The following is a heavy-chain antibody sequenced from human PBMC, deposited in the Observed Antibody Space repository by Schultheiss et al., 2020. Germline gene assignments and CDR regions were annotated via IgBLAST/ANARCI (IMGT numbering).Heavy chain of an antibody. CDR2: INPNSGGT. D-gene: IGHD6-13*01. CDR3: ARVGGIAARNRYFDY. Sequence: AYVKVSCKASGGTFSSYAISWVRQAPGQGLEWMGWINPNSGGTNYAQKFQGRVTMTRDTSISTAYMELSRLRSDDTAVYYCARVGGIAARNRYFDYWGQGTLVTGSS. CDR1: GGTFSSYA. V-gene: IGHV1-2*02. J-gene: IGHJ4*02.